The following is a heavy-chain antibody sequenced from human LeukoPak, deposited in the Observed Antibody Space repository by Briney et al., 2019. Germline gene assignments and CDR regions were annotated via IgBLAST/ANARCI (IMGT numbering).Heavy chain of an antibody. CDR3: ADLWNTYGMDV. Sequence: GGSLRLSCAASGFTFSSYAMHWVRQAPGKGLEWVAVISYDGSNKYYADSVKGRFTISRDNSKNTLYLQMNSLRAEDTAVYYCADLWNTYGMDVWGQGTTVTVSS. CDR2: ISYDGSNK. J-gene: IGHJ6*02. CDR1: GFTFSSYA. D-gene: IGHD1/OR15-1a*01. V-gene: IGHV3-30*04.